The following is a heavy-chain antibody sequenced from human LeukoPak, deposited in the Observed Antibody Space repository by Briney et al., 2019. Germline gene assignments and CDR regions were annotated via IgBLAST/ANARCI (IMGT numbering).Heavy chain of an antibody. Sequence: PSETLSLTCTVSGGSISSYYWSWIRQPPGKGLEWIGYIYYSGSTNYNPSLKSRVTISVDTSKNQFSLKLSSVTAADTAVYYCARGGEWGYYYDSSGYYPFDYWGQGTLVTVSS. J-gene: IGHJ4*02. CDR3: ARGGEWGYYYDSSGYYPFDY. CDR1: GGSISSYY. D-gene: IGHD3-22*01. CDR2: IYYSGST. V-gene: IGHV4-59*01.